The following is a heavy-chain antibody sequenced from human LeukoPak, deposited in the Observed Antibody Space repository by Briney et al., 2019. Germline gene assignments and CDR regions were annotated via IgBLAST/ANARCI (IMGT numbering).Heavy chain of an antibody. J-gene: IGHJ4*02. CDR3: ARLRSPGGFDY. V-gene: IGHV4-34*01. Sequence: KPSETLSLTCAVYGGSFSSYYWSWIRQPPGKGLEWIGEINHTGSTKYNPSLKSRVSISVDTSKNQFSLNLNSVTAADTAVYYCARLRSPGGFDYWGQGTLVTVSS. D-gene: IGHD1-26*01. CDR1: GGSFSSYY. CDR2: INHTGST.